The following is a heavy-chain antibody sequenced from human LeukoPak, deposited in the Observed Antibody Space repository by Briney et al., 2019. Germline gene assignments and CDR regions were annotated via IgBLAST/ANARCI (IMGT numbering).Heavy chain of an antibody. V-gene: IGHV1-24*01. CDR2: FDPEDGET. J-gene: IGHJ6*02. Sequence: ASVKVSCKVSGYTLTELSMHWVRQAPGKGLEWMGGFDPEDGETIYAQKFQGRVIMTEDTSTDTAYTELSSLRSEDTAVYYCATGLTMVRGRLTRYYYYYYGMDVWGQGTTVTVSS. CDR1: GYTLTELS. CDR3: ATGLTMVRGRLTRYYYYYYGMDV. D-gene: IGHD3-10*01.